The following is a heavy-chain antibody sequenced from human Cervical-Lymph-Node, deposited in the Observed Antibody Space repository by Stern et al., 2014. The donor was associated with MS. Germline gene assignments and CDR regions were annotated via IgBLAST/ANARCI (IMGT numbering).Heavy chain of an antibody. V-gene: IGHV1-18*01. CDR3: ARERLRDFNDYHFDS. CDR2: ISSYNGNT. J-gene: IGHJ4*02. D-gene: IGHD4-11*01. CDR1: GYTFTTPNYG. Sequence: QVQLVQSGPEVRQSGASVRVSCKASGYTFTTPNYGIAWVREAPGRGLEWMGWISSYNGNTVYAQKLQDRVTMTTDTSTSTAYMELRSLRSDDTAFYYCARERLRDFNDYHFDSWGQGTLVTVSS.